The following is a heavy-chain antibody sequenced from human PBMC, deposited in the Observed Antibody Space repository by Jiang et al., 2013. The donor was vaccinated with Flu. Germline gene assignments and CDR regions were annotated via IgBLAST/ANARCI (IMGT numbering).Heavy chain of an antibody. CDR2: IIPATGST. CDR3: ARGSSGSYYYFDY. D-gene: IGHD1-26*01. CDR1: GYTVTNRY. V-gene: IGHV1-46*01. J-gene: IGHJ4*02. Sequence: KASGYTVTNRYIHWVRQAPGQGLEWMGRIIPATGSTTYAQRFQGRVTMTSDTSTTTVYMELSSLTPEDTAVYYCARGSSGSYYYFDYWGLGTLVTVSS.